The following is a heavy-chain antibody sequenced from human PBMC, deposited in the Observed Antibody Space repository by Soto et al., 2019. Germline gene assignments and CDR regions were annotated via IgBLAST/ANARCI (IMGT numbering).Heavy chain of an antibody. D-gene: IGHD3-16*02. V-gene: IGHV4-59*08. CDR1: GGSISSYY. CDR2: IYYSGST. Sequence: SETLSLTCTVSGGSISSYYWSWIRQPPGKGLEWIGYIYYSGSTNYNTSNKSRVTISVDKTKNQLSMKQSTVTAADTAVYYCARQNYDYVWGSYRYTVPRPFDYWGQGTLVT. J-gene: IGHJ4*02. CDR3: ARQNYDYVWGSYRYTVPRPFDY.